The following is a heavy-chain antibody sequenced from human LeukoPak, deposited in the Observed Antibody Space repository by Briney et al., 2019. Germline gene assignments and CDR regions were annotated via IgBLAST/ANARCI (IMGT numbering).Heavy chain of an antibody. V-gene: IGHV1-24*01. CDR3: ATDRMWYSSSWYYFDY. CDR2: FDPEDGVT. J-gene: IGHJ4*02. D-gene: IGHD6-13*01. CDR1: GYTLTELS. Sequence: ASVKVSCKVSGYTLTELSMHWVRQAPGKGLEWMGGFDPEDGVTIYAQKFQGRVTMTEDTSTDTAYVELSSLRSEDTAVYYCATDRMWYSSSWYYFDYWGQGTLVTVSS.